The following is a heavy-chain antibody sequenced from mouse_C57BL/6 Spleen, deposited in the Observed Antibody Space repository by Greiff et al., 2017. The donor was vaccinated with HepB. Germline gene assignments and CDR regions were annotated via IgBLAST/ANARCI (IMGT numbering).Heavy chain of an antibody. V-gene: IGHV3-6*01. CDR3: ARSYDGSYYYAMDY. D-gene: IGHD2-3*01. CDR1: GYSITSGYY. CDR2: ISYDGSN. J-gene: IGHJ4*01. Sequence: ESGPGLVKPSQSLSLTCSVTGYSITSGYYWNWIRQFPGNKLEWMGYISYDGSNNYNPSLKNRISITRDTSKNQFFLKLNSVTTEDTATYYCARSYDGSYYYAMDYWGQGTSVTVSS.